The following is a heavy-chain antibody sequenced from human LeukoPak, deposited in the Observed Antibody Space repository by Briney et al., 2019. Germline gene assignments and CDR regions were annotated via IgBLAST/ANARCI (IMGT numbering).Heavy chain of an antibody. V-gene: IGHV1-18*04. D-gene: IGHD1-1*01. CDR2: ISAYNGNT. CDR1: GYTFTGYY. Sequence: ASVKVSCKASGYTFTGYYMHWVRQAPGQGLEWMGWISAYNGNTNYAQKLQGRVTMTTDTSTSTAYMELRSLRSDDTAVYYCATAAGTRGYWGQGTLVTVSS. CDR3: ATAAGTRGY. J-gene: IGHJ4*02.